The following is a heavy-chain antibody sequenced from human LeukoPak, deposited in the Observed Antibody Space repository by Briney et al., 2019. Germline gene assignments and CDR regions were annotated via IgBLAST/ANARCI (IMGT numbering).Heavy chain of an antibody. CDR1: GFTVSNNY. V-gene: IGHV3-66*01. D-gene: IGHD3-16*01. Sequence: GGSLRLSCAASGFTVSNNYMSWVRQAPGKGLEWVSVIYSGDNTYYVESVKGRFTISRDNSKNSLFLQMNSLRAEDTAVYYCARGWGGFDYWGQGTLVTVSS. J-gene: IGHJ4*02. CDR2: IYSGDNT. CDR3: ARGWGGFDY.